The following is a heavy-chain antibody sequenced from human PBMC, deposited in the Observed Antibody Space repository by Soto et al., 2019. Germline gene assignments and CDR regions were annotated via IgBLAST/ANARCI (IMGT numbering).Heavy chain of an antibody. J-gene: IGHJ6*02. V-gene: IGHV3-72*01. Sequence: EVQLVESGGGLVQPGGSLRLSCVASGFAFSDQHMDWVRQAPWKGLEWVGRIRNSANSYTTEYAASVQGRFTISRDDSKNLLYLQMNSLRTEDTAVYYCARTPHGTYGLHVWGQGIMVTVSS. CDR2: IRNSANSYTT. CDR3: ARTPHGTYGLHV. CDR1: GFAFSDQH.